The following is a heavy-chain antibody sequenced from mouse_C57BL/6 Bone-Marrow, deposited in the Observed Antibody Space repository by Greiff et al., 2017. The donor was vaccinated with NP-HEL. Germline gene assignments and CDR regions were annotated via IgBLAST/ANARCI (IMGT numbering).Heavy chain of an antibody. J-gene: IGHJ3*01. CDR2: ISSGGSYT. CDR1: GFTFSSYG. CDR3: ARRLITTVESPSWFAY. Sequence: EVQGVESGGDLVKPGGSLKLSCAASGFTFSSYGMSWVRQTPDKRLEWVATISSGGSYTYYPDSVKGRFPITREHAKNTLYLQMSSLKSENTAMYYCARRLITTVESPSWFAYWGQGTLVTVSA. V-gene: IGHV5-6*01. D-gene: IGHD1-1*01.